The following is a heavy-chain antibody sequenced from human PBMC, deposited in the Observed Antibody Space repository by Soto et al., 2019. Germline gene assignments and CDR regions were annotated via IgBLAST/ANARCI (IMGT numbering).Heavy chain of an antibody. CDR2: MNPNSGNT. CDR3: ARGRGYYDSSGPMYYFDY. Sequence: QVQLVQSGAEVKKPGASVKVSCKASGYTFTSYDINWVRQATGQGLEWMGWMNPNSGNTGYAQKFQGRVTMTRNTSISTAYMELSSLRSEATAVYYCARGRGYYDSSGPMYYFDYWGQGTLVTVSS. J-gene: IGHJ4*02. V-gene: IGHV1-8*01. D-gene: IGHD3-22*01. CDR1: GYTFTSYD.